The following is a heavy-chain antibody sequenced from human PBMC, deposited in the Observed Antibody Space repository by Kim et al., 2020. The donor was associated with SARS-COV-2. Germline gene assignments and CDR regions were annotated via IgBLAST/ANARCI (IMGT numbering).Heavy chain of an antibody. CDR3: AKEKRSGTWYFDL. V-gene: IGHV3-23*01. Sequence: GGSLRLSCAASGFTFGNYAMSWVRQPPGKGLEWVSTVSTSGGDTFYEESVKGRFTVSRDNSDNTLLLEKSILRAEDAAVYYCAKEKRSGTWYFDLWGRGTLVTVSS. CDR2: VSTSGGDT. CDR1: GFTFGNYA. D-gene: IGHD1-1*01. J-gene: IGHJ2*01.